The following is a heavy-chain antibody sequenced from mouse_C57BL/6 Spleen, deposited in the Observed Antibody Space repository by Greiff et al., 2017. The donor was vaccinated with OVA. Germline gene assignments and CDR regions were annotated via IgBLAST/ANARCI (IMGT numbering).Heavy chain of an antibody. Sequence: QVQLQQSGAELVRPGTSVKVSCKASGYAFTNYLIEWVKQRPGQGLEWIGVINPGSGGTNYNEKFKGKATLTADKSSSTAYMQLSSLTSEDSAVYFCARGSTVVGYFDVWGTGTTVTVSS. CDR2: INPGSGGT. V-gene: IGHV1-54*01. CDR1: GYAFTNYL. D-gene: IGHD1-1*01. CDR3: ARGSTVVGYFDV. J-gene: IGHJ1*03.